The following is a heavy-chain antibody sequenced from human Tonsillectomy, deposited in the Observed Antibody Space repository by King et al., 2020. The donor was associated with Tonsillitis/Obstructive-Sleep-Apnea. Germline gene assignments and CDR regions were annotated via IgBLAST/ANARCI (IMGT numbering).Heavy chain of an antibody. CDR3: ARAYYDILTGYPRFSDDYYYYYMDV. D-gene: IGHD3-9*01. CDR1: GDSVSSNSAA. Sequence: HVQLQQSGPGLVKPSQTLSLTCAISGDSVSSNSAAWNWIRQSPSRGLEWLGRTYYRSKWYNDYAVSVKSRITINPDTSKNQFSLQLNSVTPEDTAVYYCARAYYDILTGYPRFSDDYYYYYMDVWGKGTTVTVSS. J-gene: IGHJ6*03. V-gene: IGHV6-1*01. CDR2: TYYRSKWYN.